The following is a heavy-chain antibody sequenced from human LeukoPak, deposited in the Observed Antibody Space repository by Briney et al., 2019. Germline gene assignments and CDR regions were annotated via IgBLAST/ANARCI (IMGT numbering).Heavy chain of an antibody. D-gene: IGHD6-13*01. J-gene: IGHJ3*02. CDR3: AKDLSQAGTGFFDAFDI. CDR1: GLTFSSYA. V-gene: IGHV3-23*01. Sequence: GGSLRLSCAASGLTFSSYAMSWVRQAPGKGLEWVSSISGIGDNTYSADSVKGRFTISRDNSKNTLYLQMNSLRAEDSAVYYCAKDLSQAGTGFFDAFDIWGQGTMVTVSS. CDR2: ISGIGDNT.